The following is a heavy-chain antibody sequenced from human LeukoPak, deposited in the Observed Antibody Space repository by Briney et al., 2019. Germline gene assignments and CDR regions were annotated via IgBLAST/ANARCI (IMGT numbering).Heavy chain of an antibody. CDR3: AKLGGFDILTGIDH. CDR2: IDGSRGNT. D-gene: IGHD3-9*01. CDR1: GLTFISYS. V-gene: IGHV3-23*01. J-gene: IGHJ4*02. Sequence: GGSLRLSCATSGLTFISYSMSWVRQAPGKGLEWVSSIDGSRGNTYHADSVKGRFTISRDTSKNTLYLQMNSLRVEDTAKYYCAKLGGFDILTGIDHWGQGTLVTVSS.